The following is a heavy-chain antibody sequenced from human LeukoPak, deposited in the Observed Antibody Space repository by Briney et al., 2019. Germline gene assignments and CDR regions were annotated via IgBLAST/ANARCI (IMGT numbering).Heavy chain of an antibody. J-gene: IGHJ4*02. Sequence: AGGSLRLSCAASGFTFSSYAMSWVRQAPGKGLEWVSAISGSGGSAYYADSVKGRFTISRDNSKNTLYLQMNSLRAKDTAVYYCAKVVVFSYYFDYWGQGTLVTVSS. V-gene: IGHV3-23*01. CDR3: AKVVVFSYYFDY. CDR2: ISGSGGSA. CDR1: GFTFSSYA. D-gene: IGHD2-15*01.